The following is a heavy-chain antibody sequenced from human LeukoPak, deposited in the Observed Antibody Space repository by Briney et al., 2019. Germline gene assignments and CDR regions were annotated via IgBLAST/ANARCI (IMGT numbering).Heavy chain of an antibody. J-gene: IGHJ3*02. CDR2: IYHSGST. CDR1: GGSISSGGYS. D-gene: IGHD3-22*01. CDR3: ARRENYYDSSGYYYGAFGI. V-gene: IGHV4-30-2*01. Sequence: SETLSLTCAVSGGSISSGGYSWSWIRQPPGKGLEWIGYIYHSGSTYYNPSLKSRVTISVDRSKNQFSLKLSSVTAADTAVYYCARRENYYDSSGYYYGAFGIWGQGTMVTVSS.